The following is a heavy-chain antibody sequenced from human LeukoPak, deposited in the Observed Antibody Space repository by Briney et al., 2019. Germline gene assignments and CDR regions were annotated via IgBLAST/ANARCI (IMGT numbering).Heavy chain of an antibody. Sequence: SETLSLTCTVSGGSISSYYWSWIRQPPGKGLEWIGEINHSGSTNYNPSLKSRVTISVDTSKNQFSLKLSSVTAADTAVYYCARGGYYYDSSGLLLIDYFDYWGQGTLVTVSS. D-gene: IGHD3-22*01. J-gene: IGHJ4*02. V-gene: IGHV4-34*01. CDR3: ARGGYYYDSSGLLLIDYFDY. CDR2: INHSGST. CDR1: GGSISSYY.